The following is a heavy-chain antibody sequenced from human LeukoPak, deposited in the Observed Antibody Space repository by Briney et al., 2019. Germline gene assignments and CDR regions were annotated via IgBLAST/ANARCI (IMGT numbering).Heavy chain of an antibody. J-gene: IGHJ4*02. CDR3: ARDLSIAVFDY. V-gene: IGHV3-23*01. D-gene: IGHD6-19*01. CDR2: IRGSGGST. CDR1: GFTFSSYA. Sequence: GGSLRLSCAASGFTFSSYAMSWVRQAPGKGLEWVSAIRGSGGSTYYADSVKGRFTISRDNSKNTLYLQMNSLRAEDTAVYFCARDLSIAVFDYWGQGTLVTVSS.